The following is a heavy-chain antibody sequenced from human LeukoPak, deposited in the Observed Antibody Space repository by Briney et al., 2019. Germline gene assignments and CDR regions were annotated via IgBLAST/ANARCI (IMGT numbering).Heavy chain of an antibody. CDR2: IWYDGSNK. Sequence: GGSLRLSCAASGFTFSSYGMHWVRQAPGKGLEWVAVIWYDGSNKYYADSVKGRFTTSRDNSKNTLYLQMNSLRAEDTAVYYCARDSGPRTPLGYWGQGTLVTVSS. D-gene: IGHD7-27*01. CDR3: ARDSGPRTPLGY. CDR1: GFTFSSYG. J-gene: IGHJ4*02. V-gene: IGHV3-33*01.